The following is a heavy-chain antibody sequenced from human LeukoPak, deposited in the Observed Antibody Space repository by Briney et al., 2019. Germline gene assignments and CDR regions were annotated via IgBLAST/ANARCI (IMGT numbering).Heavy chain of an antibody. D-gene: IGHD3-3*01. CDR3: ARGGGSGYYRFGY. CDR2: ISKSGSTI. V-gene: IGHV3-48*03. CDR1: GFAFSSYE. J-gene: IGHJ4*02. Sequence: GGSLRLSCAASGFAFSSYEMNWVRQAPGKGLEWVSYISKSGSTIYYADSVKGRFTISRDNAKNSLYLQMNSLRVEDTAVYYCARGGGSGYYRFGYWGQGTLVTVSS.